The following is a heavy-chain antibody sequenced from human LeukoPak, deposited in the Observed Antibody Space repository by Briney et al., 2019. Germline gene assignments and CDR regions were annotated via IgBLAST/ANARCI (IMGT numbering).Heavy chain of an antibody. CDR2: ISYSGRT. Sequence: PSETLSLTCTVSGGSISSDYWSWIRQPPGKGLEWIGYISYSGRTYYNPSLRSRVTISVDTSKNQFSLKLRSVTAADTAVYYCARGRLVINYYFDYWGQGTLVTVSS. CDR3: ARGRLVINYYFDY. CDR1: GGSISSDY. V-gene: IGHV4-59*08. J-gene: IGHJ4*02. D-gene: IGHD3-9*01.